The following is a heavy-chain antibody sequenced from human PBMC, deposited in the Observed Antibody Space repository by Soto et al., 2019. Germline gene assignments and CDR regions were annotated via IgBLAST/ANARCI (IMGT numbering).Heavy chain of an antibody. CDR2: IYYSGST. CDR1: GGSVSSGGYY. J-gene: IGHJ4*02. Sequence: QVQLQESGPGLVKPSQTLSLTCTVSGGSVSSGGYYWSWIRQYPGKGLEWIEYIYYSGSTYYNPSLKSRVTISADTSQNQFSLKLSSVTAADTAVYYCARGGLGMAAGGGHYFDYWGQGTLVTVSS. V-gene: IGHV4-31*03. D-gene: IGHD6-13*01. CDR3: ARGGLGMAAGGGHYFDY.